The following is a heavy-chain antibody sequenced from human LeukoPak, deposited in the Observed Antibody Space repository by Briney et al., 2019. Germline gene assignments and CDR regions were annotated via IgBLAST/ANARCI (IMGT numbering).Heavy chain of an antibody. D-gene: IGHD3-22*01. V-gene: IGHV1-18*01. Sequence: ASVKVSCKASGYTFTSYGISWVRQAPGQGLEWMGWISAYNGNTNYAQKPQGRVTMTTDTSTSTAYMELRSLRSDDTAVYYCARDRTRPPYYYDSSGYYPIDYWGQGTLVTVSS. J-gene: IGHJ4*02. CDR1: GYTFTSYG. CDR3: ARDRTRPPYYYDSSGYYPIDY. CDR2: ISAYNGNT.